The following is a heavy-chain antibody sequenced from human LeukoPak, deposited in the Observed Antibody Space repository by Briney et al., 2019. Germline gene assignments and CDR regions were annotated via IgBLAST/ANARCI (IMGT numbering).Heavy chain of an antibody. D-gene: IGHD3-3*01. CDR1: GDSVSSNSAA. J-gene: IGHJ2*01. Sequence: SQTLSLTCAISGDSVSSNSAAWNWIRQSPSRGLEWLGRTYYRSKWYNDYAVSVKSRITINPDTSKNQFSLQLNSVTPEDTAVYYCARGAPLWSGYYYSYFDLWGRGTLVTVSS. V-gene: IGHV6-1*01. CDR2: TYYRSKWYN. CDR3: ARGAPLWSGYYYSYFDL.